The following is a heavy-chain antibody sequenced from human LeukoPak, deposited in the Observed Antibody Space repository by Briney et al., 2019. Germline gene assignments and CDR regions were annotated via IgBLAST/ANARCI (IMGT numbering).Heavy chain of an antibody. CDR1: GGSISSYY. V-gene: IGHV4-4*09. CDR3: ARLRRLNYYDSSGYAFDI. Sequence: SETLTLTCTVSGGSISSYYWSWIRQPPGKGLEWIGYIYTSGSTNYNPSLKSRVTISVDTSKNQFSLKLSSVTAADTAVYYCARLRRLNYYDSSGYAFDIWGQGTMVTVSS. D-gene: IGHD3-22*01. J-gene: IGHJ3*02. CDR2: IYTSGST.